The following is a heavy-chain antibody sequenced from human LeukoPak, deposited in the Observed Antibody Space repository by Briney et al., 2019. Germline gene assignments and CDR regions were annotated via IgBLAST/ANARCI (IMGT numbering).Heavy chain of an antibody. Sequence: ASVKVSCKASGYTFTGYYMHRVRQAPGQGLEWMGWINPNSGGTNYAQKFQGRVTMTRDTSISTAYMELSRLRSDDTAVYYCARGIASTSCYGPSCNWFDPWGQGTLVTVSS. CDR3: ARGIASTSCYGPSCNWFDP. V-gene: IGHV1-2*02. CDR2: INPNSGGT. D-gene: IGHD2-2*01. CDR1: GYTFTGYY. J-gene: IGHJ5*02.